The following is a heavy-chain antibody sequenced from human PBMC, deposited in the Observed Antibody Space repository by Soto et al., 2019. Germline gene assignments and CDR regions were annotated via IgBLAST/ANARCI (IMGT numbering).Heavy chain of an antibody. CDR2: ISYDGSNK. CDR1: GFTFSSYA. CDR3: ALHIVATIKSFDY. Sequence: PGGSLRLSCAASGFTFSSYAMHWVRQAPGKGLEWVAVISYDGSNKYYADSVKGRFTISRDNAKNTLYLQMNSLRAEDTAVYYCALHIVATIKSFDYWGQGTLVTVSS. J-gene: IGHJ4*02. V-gene: IGHV3-30-3*01. D-gene: IGHD5-12*01.